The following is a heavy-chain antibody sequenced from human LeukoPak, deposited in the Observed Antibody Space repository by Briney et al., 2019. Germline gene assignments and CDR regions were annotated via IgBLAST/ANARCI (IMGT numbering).Heavy chain of an antibody. D-gene: IGHD1-26*01. J-gene: IGHJ6*02. CDR2: TRNKANSYTT. CDR3: AREVGATSYYYYGMDV. Sequence: GGSLRLSCAASGFTFSDHYMDWVRQAPGKGLEWVGRTRNKANSYTTEYAASVKGRFTISRDDSKNSLYLQMNSLKTEDTAVYYCAREVGATSYYYYGMDVWGQGTTVTVSS. CDR1: GFTFSDHY. V-gene: IGHV3-72*01.